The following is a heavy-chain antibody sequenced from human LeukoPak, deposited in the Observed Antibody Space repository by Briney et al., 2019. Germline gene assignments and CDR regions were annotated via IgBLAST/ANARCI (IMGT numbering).Heavy chain of an antibody. Sequence: ASVKVSCKASGYTFTSYDINWVRQATGQGLEWMGWMNPNSGNIGYAQKFQGRVTMTRNTSISTAYMEPSSLRSEDTAVYYCARGVPRLRGLQPNWFDPWGQGTLVTVSS. D-gene: IGHD5-24*01. CDR3: ARGVPRLRGLQPNWFDP. V-gene: IGHV1-8*01. J-gene: IGHJ5*02. CDR1: GYTFTSYD. CDR2: MNPNSGNI.